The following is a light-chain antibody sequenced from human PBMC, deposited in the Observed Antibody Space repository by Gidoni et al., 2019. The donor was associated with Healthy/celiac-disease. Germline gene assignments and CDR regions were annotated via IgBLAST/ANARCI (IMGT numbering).Light chain of an antibody. CDR2: GAS. V-gene: IGKV3-20*01. Sequence: DIVLTQSPGTLSLSPGERATLSCRASQIVSSSYLAWYQQKPGQAPRLLIYGASSRATGIPDSFSGSGSGTDFTLTISRLEPEDFAVYYCQQYGSSPLTFGGGTKVEIK. J-gene: IGKJ4*01. CDR1: QIVSSSY. CDR3: QQYGSSPLT.